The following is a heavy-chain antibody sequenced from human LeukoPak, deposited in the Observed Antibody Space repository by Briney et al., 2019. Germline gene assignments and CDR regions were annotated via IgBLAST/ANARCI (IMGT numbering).Heavy chain of an antibody. V-gene: IGHV1-2*02. J-gene: IGHJ6*03. CDR1: GYTFTGYF. D-gene: IGHD1-26*01. Sequence: ASVKVSCKASGYTFTGYFMHWMRQAPGQGLEWVGWINPNSGGTNYAQKFQGRVTMTRDTSISTAYMELSRLRSDDTAVYYCARQDVVGATIYYYYMDVWGKGTTVTVSS. CDR2: INPNSGGT. CDR3: ARQDVVGATIYYYYMDV.